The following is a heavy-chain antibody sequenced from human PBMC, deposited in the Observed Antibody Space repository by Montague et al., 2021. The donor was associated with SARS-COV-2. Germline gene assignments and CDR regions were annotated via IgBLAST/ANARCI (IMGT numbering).Heavy chain of an antibody. CDR3: ARASVTGGTLDY. CDR2: ACNKRNT. CDR1: CGGTQEQIG. J-gene: IGHJ4*02. Sequence: SETLSLTCSRPCGGTQEQIGRAYVRNPVTTGLRMLSSACNKRNTNYNPSLTSRVTISVDMSNDQFSLRVTSVAAAATAVSYCARASVTGGTLDYWGQGSLVSVAS. V-gene: IGHV4-4*02. D-gene: IGHD1-26*01.